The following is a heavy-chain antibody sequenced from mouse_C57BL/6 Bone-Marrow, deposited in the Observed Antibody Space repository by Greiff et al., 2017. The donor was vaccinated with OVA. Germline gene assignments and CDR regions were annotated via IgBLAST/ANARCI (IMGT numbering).Heavy chain of an antibody. CDR1: GYSITSGYY. CDR2: ISYDGSN. D-gene: IGHD1-1*01. CDR3: ARDRLLLPLYAMDY. V-gene: IGHV3-6*01. J-gene: IGHJ4*01. Sequence: DVQLQESGPGLVKPSQSLSLTCSVTGYSITSGYYWNWIRQFPGNKLEWMGYISYDGSNNYNPSLKNRISITRDTSKNQFFLKLNSVTTEDTATYYCARDRLLLPLYAMDYWGQGTSVTVSS.